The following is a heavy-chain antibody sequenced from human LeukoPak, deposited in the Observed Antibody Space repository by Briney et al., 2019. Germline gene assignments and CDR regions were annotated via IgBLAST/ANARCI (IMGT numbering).Heavy chain of an antibody. D-gene: IGHD2-15*01. V-gene: IGHV3-23*01. J-gene: IGHJ5*02. CDR2: ISNGKT. CDR3: VREAGYCAPVCVKTNWFDP. Sequence: GGSLRLSCAASGFPFSSHAMSWVRQPPGKGLEWVAAISNGKTYYADSVRGRFAISRDDSTNTVYLHMNSLRDEDTALYHCVREAGYCAPVCVKTNWFDPWGQGTLVTVSS. CDR1: GFPFSSHA.